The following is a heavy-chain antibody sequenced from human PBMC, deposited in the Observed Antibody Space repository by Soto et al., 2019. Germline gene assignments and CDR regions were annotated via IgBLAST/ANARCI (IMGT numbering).Heavy chain of an antibody. CDR2: IWYDGSYK. Sequence: QVQLAESGGGVVQPGRSLRLSCAASGFSFNNHGMHWVRQAPGKGLEWVAVIWYDGSYKYYADSVKGRFTISRDNSKNTLYLQMNSLRAEDTALYSCARQQMVSYYFDSWGQGTLVTVSS. V-gene: IGHV3-33*01. J-gene: IGHJ4*02. CDR3: ARQQMVSYYFDS. CDR1: GFSFNNHG. D-gene: IGHD2-8*01.